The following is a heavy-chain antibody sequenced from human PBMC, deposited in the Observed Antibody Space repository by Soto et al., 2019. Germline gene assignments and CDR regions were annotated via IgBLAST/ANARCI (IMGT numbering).Heavy chain of an antibody. D-gene: IGHD6-19*01. V-gene: IGHV4-39*01. J-gene: IGHJ5*02. CDR3: ARPQSNSSGWYGVGWFDP. CDR1: GGSISSSSYY. CDR2: IYYSGST. Sequence: SETLSLTCTVSGGSISSSSYYWGWIRQPPGKGLEWIGSIYYSGSTYYNPSLKSRVTISVDTSKNQFSLKLSSVTAADTAVYYCARPQSNSSGWYGVGWFDPWGQGTLVTVSS.